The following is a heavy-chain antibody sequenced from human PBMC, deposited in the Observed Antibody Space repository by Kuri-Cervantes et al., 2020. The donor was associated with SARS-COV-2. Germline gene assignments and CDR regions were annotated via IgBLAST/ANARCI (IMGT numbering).Heavy chain of an antibody. D-gene: IGHD5-18*01. CDR1: GFTFDDYA. V-gene: IGHV3-9*01. CDR3: ARDRRIQLWLYGSWYFDL. Sequence: SLKISCAASGFTFDDYAMHWVRQAPGKGLEWVSGISWNSGSIGYADSVKGRFTISRDNAKNSLYLQMNSLRAEDTAVYYCARDRRIQLWLYGSWYFDLWGRGTLVTVSS. CDR2: ISWNSGSI. J-gene: IGHJ2*01.